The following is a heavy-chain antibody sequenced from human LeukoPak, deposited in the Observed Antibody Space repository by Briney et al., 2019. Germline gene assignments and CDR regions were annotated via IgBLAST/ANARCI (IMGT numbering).Heavy chain of an antibody. CDR1: GFTVSSYS. CDR2: ISSSSSTI. Sequence: PGGSLRLSCAASGFTVSSYSMNWVRQAPGKGLEWVSYISSSSSTIYYADSVKGRFTISRDNAKNSLYLQMNSLRAEDTAVYYCARGQVVGATFGMDVWGKGTTVTVSS. J-gene: IGHJ6*04. CDR3: ARGQVVGATFGMDV. V-gene: IGHV3-48*01. D-gene: IGHD1-26*01.